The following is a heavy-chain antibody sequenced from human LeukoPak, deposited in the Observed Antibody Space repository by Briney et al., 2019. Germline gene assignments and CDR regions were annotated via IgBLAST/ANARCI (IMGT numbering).Heavy chain of an antibody. D-gene: IGHD6-19*01. CDR1: GDSISSNNW. J-gene: IGHJ4*02. Sequence: SETLSLTCAVSGDSISSNNWWSWVRQPPGKGLEWIGEIYHTGSTNYNPSLKSRVTISVDKSKNQFSLKMSSVTAADTAVYYCTRAPPYGSGWSKGVLDYWGQGTLVTVSS. CDR2: IYHTGST. CDR3: TRAPPYGSGWSKGVLDY. V-gene: IGHV4-4*02.